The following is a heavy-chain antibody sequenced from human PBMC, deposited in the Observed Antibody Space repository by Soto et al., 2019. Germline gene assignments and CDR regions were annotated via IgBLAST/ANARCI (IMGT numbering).Heavy chain of an antibody. CDR1: GFTFSSYS. D-gene: IGHD3-16*01. CDR3: ARDSFSSGNLAAWHPNWFDP. V-gene: IGHV3-48*01. CDR2: ISSSSSTI. Sequence: GGSLRLSCAASGFTFSSYSMNWVRQAPGKGLEWVSYISSSSSTIYYADSVKGRFTISRDNAKNSLYLQMNSLRAEDTAVYYCARDSFSSGNLAAWHPNWFDPWGQGTLVTVSS. J-gene: IGHJ5*02.